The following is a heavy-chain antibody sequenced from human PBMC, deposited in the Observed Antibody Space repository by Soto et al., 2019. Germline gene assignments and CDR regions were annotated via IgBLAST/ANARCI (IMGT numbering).Heavy chain of an antibody. J-gene: IGHJ6*02. CDR3: ARGSTYYDILTGYSHTDYYYYGMDV. Sequence: SETLSLTCTVSGGSISSGGYYWSWIRQHPGKGLEWIGYIYYSGSTYYNPSLKSRVTISVDTSKNQFSLKLSSVTAADTAVYYCARGSTYYDILTGYSHTDYYYYGMDVWGQGTTVTVSS. CDR1: GGSISSGGYY. CDR2: IYYSGST. V-gene: IGHV4-31*03. D-gene: IGHD3-9*01.